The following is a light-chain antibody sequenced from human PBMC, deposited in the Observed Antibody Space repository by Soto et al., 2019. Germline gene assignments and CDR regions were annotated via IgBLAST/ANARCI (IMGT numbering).Light chain of an antibody. V-gene: IGKV1-39*01. CDR1: QGISTY. CDR3: QQRLHWPLT. J-gene: IGKJ5*01. CDR2: AAS. Sequence: DLQMTQSPSSLSESAGDRVTITCRASQGISTYLNWYQQKPRKAPKLLIYAASSLQSGVPSRFSGSGSETDFTLTISSLQPEDFAVYYCQQRLHWPLTFGQGTRLEI.